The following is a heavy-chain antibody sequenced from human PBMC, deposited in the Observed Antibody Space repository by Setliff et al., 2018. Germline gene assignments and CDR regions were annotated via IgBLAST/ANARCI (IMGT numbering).Heavy chain of an antibody. D-gene: IGHD3-22*01. Sequence: ASVKVSCKASGYIFTSYGFSWVRQAPGQGLEWMGWISTYNGKTNYAQKFQGRVTMTTDTSTSTAYMELRSLRSDDTAVYYCARDLDYQYYYDSSGRDDFDIWGQGTMVTVSS. CDR1: GYIFTSYG. J-gene: IGHJ3*02. V-gene: IGHV1-18*01. CDR2: ISTYNGKT. CDR3: ARDLDYQYYYDSSGRDDFDI.